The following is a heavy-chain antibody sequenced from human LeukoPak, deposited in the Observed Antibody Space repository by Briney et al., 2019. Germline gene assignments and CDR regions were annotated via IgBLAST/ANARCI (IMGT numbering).Heavy chain of an antibody. Sequence: PSETLSLTCTVSGGSISSYYWSWIRQPPGKGLEWIGYISYTGGTNNNPSLKSRVTISVDTSKNQFSLKLSSVTAADTAVYYCARVPPLSRPYTGNNYYFDYWGQGTLVTVSS. CDR3: ARVPPLSRPYTGNNYYFDY. CDR2: ISYTGGT. CDR1: GGSISSYY. J-gene: IGHJ4*02. V-gene: IGHV4-59*01. D-gene: IGHD5-24*01.